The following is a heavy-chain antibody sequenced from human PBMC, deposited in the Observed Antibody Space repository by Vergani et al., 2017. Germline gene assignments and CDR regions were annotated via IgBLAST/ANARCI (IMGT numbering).Heavy chain of an antibody. J-gene: IGHJ4*02. D-gene: IGHD3-3*01. CDR3: ASSITIFGVEEYYFDY. CDR2: ISSSSSYI. V-gene: IGHV3-21*01. CDR1: GFTFSSYS. Sequence: EVQLVESGGGLVKPGGSLRLSCAASGFTFSSYSMNWVRPAPGKGLEWVSSISSSSSYIYYADSVKGRFTISRDNAKNSLYLQMNSLRAEDTAVYYCASSITIFGVEEYYFDYWGQGTLVTGSS.